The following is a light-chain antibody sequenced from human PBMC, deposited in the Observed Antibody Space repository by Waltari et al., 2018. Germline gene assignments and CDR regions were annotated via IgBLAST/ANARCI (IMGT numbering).Light chain of an antibody. Sequence: DILMTQSPSSLSASVGDRVTITCRASQGISDSLAWYQQKPGKAPKVLLHDASSLESGVPSRFSGSGSGTEFTLTISRLQPEDFATYYCQQYFDFPRTFGQGTSVDIK. J-gene: IGKJ1*01. CDR3: QQYFDFPRT. CDR1: QGISDS. CDR2: DAS. V-gene: IGKV1-NL1*01.